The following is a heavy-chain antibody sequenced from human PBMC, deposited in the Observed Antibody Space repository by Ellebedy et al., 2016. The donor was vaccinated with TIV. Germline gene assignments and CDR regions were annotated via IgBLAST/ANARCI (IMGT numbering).Heavy chain of an antibody. CDR1: GGSFSGCH. CDR3: ARGNLFELFH. V-gene: IGHV4-34*01. J-gene: IGHJ4*02. CDR2: ITRSGAT. D-gene: IGHD3-10*01. Sequence: SETLSLXCAVYGGSFSGCHWNWIRQPPGKRLEWIGEITRSGATNYNPSLRSRVTISVDTSKNQFSLELTSVTAADTAVYYCARGNLFELFHWGQGTLVTVSS.